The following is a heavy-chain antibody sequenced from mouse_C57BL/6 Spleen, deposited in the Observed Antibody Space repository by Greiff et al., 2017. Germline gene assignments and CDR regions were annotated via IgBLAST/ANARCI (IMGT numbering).Heavy chain of an antibody. Sequence: EVLLQQSGPELVKPGASVKISCKASGYTFTDYYMNWVKQSHGKSLEWIGDINPNNGGNSYNQKFKGKATLTVDKSSSTAYMELRSLTSDDSAVYYCAREGELGRYYFDYWGQGTTLTVSS. J-gene: IGHJ2*01. CDR3: AREGELGRYYFDY. D-gene: IGHD4-1*01. V-gene: IGHV1-26*01. CDR2: INPNNGGN. CDR1: GYTFTDYY.